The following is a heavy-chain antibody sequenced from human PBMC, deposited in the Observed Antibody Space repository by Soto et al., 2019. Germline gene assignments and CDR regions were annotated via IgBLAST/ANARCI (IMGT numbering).Heavy chain of an antibody. D-gene: IGHD5-12*01. J-gene: IGHJ2*01. CDR1: GFTFSNYD. Sequence: GGSLRLSCAASGFTFSNYDTHWVRQTTGKGLEWVSAIDIAGATYYPDSVKGRFTISREKAKNSLYLQMNSLRADDTAVYYCARAARWLQSRYFDLWGRGTLVTVSS. CDR3: ARAARWLQSRYFDL. CDR2: IDIAGAT. V-gene: IGHV3-13*01.